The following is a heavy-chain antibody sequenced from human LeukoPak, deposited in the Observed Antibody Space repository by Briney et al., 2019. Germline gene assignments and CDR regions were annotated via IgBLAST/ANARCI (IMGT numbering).Heavy chain of an antibody. CDR2: IYHSGST. J-gene: IGHJ3*02. V-gene: IGHV4-59*01. CDR3: ARAMRRRPDAFDI. CDR1: GGSISSYY. Sequence: SETLSLTCTVSGGSISSYYWSWIRQPPGKGLEWIGYIYHSGSTNYNPSLKSRVTISVDTSKNQFSLKLSSVTAADTAVYYCARAMRRRPDAFDIWGQGTMVTVSS.